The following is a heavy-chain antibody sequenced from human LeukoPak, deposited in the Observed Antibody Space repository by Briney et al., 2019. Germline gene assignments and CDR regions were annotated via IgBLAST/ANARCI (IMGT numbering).Heavy chain of an antibody. V-gene: IGHV3-74*01. Sequence: PGGSLKLSCAASGFTLSSRWMHWVRQVPGKGLVSVSRIESDGRTAYADSVKGRFIISRDNAKNTLYLQMNSLRVEDTAVYYCARDGCGPDYWGQGTLVTVSS. CDR3: ARDGCGPDY. CDR2: IESDGRT. CDR1: GFTLSSRW. J-gene: IGHJ4*02. D-gene: IGHD2-21*01.